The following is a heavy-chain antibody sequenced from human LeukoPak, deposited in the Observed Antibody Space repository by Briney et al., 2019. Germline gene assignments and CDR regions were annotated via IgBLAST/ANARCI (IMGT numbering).Heavy chain of an antibody. J-gene: IGHJ6*02. CDR1: GFTFSSYS. Sequence: GGSLRLSCAASGFTFSSYSMNWVRQAPGKGLEWVSYISSSSSTIYYADSVKGRFTISRDNAKNSLYLQMNSLRAQDTAVYYVAVDLSKKYSSSQHNYYYYYGMDVWGQGTTLTVSS. D-gene: IGHD6-13*01. CDR2: ISSSSSTI. CDR3: AVDLSKKYSSSQHNYYYYYGMDV. V-gene: IGHV3-48*01.